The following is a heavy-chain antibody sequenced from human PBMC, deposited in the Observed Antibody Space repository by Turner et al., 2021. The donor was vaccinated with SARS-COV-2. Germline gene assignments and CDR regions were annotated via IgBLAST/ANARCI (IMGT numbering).Heavy chain of an antibody. J-gene: IGHJ6*02. D-gene: IGHD3-10*01. CDR1: GFTFSSYS. CDR2: ISTTSNTI. CDR3: ARERGFGMDV. Sequence: EVQLVESGGGLVQPGGSLRLSCAASGFTFSSYSMNWVRQAPGKGLEWVSYISTTSNTIYYADSVRGRFTISRDNAKNSLYLQMNSLRAEDTAVYYCARERGFGMDVWGQGTTVTVS. V-gene: IGHV3-48*01.